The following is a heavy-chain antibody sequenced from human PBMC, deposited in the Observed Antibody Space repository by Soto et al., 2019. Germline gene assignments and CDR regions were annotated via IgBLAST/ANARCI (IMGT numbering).Heavy chain of an antibody. J-gene: IGHJ4*02. CDR2: ISYDGSNE. V-gene: IGHV3-30-3*01. Sequence: GGSLRLSCAASGLPFSTFAMHWVRQAPGKGLEWVAVISYDGSNEYYADSVKGRFTISRDNSKSTLYLQINSLRAEDTAVYYCARDRGPYGDDDARLDFWGQGTLVTVSS. CDR1: GLPFSTFA. CDR3: ARDRGPYGDDDARLDF. D-gene: IGHD4-17*01.